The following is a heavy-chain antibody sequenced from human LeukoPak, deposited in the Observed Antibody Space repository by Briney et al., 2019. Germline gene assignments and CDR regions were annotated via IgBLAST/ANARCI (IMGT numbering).Heavy chain of an antibody. CDR1: GFSLSSYV. J-gene: IGHJ4*02. Sequence: GGSLRLPCVASGFSLSSYVMNWVRQAPGTGLEWVSAIRGSGGSTYYADSVKGRFTISRDDSKSTLYLQMNSLRAEDTAVYHCVTFYYDSSGSYVHYWGQGTLVTVSS. CDR2: IRGSGGST. V-gene: IGHV3-23*01. CDR3: VTFYYDSSGSYVHY. D-gene: IGHD3-22*01.